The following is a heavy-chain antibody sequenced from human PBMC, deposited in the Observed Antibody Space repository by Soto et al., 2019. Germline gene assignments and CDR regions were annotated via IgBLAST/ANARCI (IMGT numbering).Heavy chain of an antibody. CDR1: GGTFSSYA. V-gene: IGHV1-69*13. Sequence: SVKVSCKASGGTFSSYAISWVRQAPGQGLEWMGGIIPIFGTANYAQKFQGRVTITADESTSTAYMELSSLRSEDTAVYYCARDLPRPGNCSSTSCRSYNWFDPWGQGTLVTVSS. J-gene: IGHJ5*02. CDR3: ARDLPRPGNCSSTSCRSYNWFDP. CDR2: IIPIFGTA. D-gene: IGHD2-2*01.